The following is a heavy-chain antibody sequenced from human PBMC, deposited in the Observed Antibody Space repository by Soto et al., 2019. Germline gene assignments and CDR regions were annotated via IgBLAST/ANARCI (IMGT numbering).Heavy chain of an antibody. D-gene: IGHD1-26*01. Sequence: EVQLVESGGGLVQPGGSLRLSCEASGFTFSSYSMNWVSQAPGKGLEWVSYISSYSSTIYYADSVKGRFTISRDNAKNSLYLQMNSLRAEDTAVYYCERMGVGPWFDPWGQGILVTVSS. V-gene: IGHV3-48*01. CDR2: ISSYSSTI. CDR1: GFTFSSYS. J-gene: IGHJ5*02. CDR3: ERMGVGPWFDP.